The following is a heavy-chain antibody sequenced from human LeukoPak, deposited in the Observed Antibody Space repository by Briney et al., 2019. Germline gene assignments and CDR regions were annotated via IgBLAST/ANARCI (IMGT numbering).Heavy chain of an antibody. CDR2: ISYDGSNK. CDR3: AKEERWLQFPVLTLDY. CDR1: GFTFSSYG. J-gene: IGHJ4*02. D-gene: IGHD5-24*01. Sequence: GGSLRLSCAASGFTFSSYGMHWVSQAPGKGLEWVEVISYDGSNKYYADSVKGRFTISRDNSKNTLYLQMNSLRAEDTAVYHCAKEERWLQFPVLTLDYWGKGTLVTVSS. V-gene: IGHV3-30*18.